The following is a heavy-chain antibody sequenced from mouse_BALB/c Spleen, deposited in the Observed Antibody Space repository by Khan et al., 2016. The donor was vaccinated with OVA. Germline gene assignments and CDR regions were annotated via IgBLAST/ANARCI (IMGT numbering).Heavy chain of an antibody. CDR1: GYTFSSYW. D-gene: IGHD2-2*01. J-gene: IGHJ3*01. CDR3: ARGGYGGSAY. CDR2: IIPSSLSL. Sequence: QVQLQQSGADLMKPGASVKISCKAIGYTFSSYWIEWVKQRPGHGLKWIGDIIPSSLSLNYNEKFKGQATFTADTSSNTAYMQLSNLTSEDSAVSHCARGGYGGSAYWSQGTLVIVPA. V-gene: IGHV1-9*01.